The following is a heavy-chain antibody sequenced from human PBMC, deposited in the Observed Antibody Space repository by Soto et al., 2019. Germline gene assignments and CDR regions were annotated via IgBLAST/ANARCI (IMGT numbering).Heavy chain of an antibody. D-gene: IGHD3-3*01. Sequence: GGSLRLSCAASGFTFSSDWMHWVRQAPGKGLVWVSRINSDGSSTSYADSVKGRFTISRDNAKNTLYLQMNSLRAEDTAVYYCARVERGITIFGVVIPPFDYWGQGTLVTVSS. CDR1: GFTFSSDW. J-gene: IGHJ4*02. CDR2: INSDGSST. V-gene: IGHV3-74*01. CDR3: ARVERGITIFGVVIPPFDY.